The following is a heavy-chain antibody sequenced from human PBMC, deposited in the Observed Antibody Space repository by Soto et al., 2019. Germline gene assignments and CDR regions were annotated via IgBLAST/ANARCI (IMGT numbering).Heavy chain of an antibody. CDR2: ISGSGDST. J-gene: IGHJ3*02. CDR3: AKGLFDWLLHHDAFDI. Sequence: GGSLRLSCAASGFTFSSYAMSWVRQAPGKGLEWVSTISGSGDSTYYADSVKGRFTISRGNSKNTLYLQMNSLRAEDTAVYYCAKGLFDWLLHHDAFDIWGQGTMVTVSS. CDR1: GFTFSSYA. D-gene: IGHD3-9*01. V-gene: IGHV3-23*01.